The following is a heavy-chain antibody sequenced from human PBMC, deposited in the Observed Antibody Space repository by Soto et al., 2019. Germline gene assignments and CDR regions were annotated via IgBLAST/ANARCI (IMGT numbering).Heavy chain of an antibody. V-gene: IGHV4-59*01. D-gene: IGHD3-10*01. J-gene: IGHJ6*02. Sequence: SETLSLTCTVSGGSITSSYWSWIRRPPGKGLEWIAYIYDTGISGYTPSTSYNPSLKSRVTMSVDTSKSQFSLKLTSVTAADTAVYYCARGPTMVRGGTYYYYYGMDVWGQGTTVTVSS. CDR1: GGSITSSY. CDR3: ARGPTMVRGGTYYYYYGMDV. CDR2: IYDTGISGYTPST.